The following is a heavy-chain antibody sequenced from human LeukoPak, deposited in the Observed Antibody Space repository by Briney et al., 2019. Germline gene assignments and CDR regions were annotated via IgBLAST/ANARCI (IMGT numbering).Heavy chain of an antibody. CDR3: ARDTVKGSGSSILGY. CDR1: GYTFTGYY. Sequence: GASVKASCKASGYTFTGYYMHWVRQAPGQGLEWMGWINPNSGGTNYAQKFQGRVTMTRDTSISTAYMELSRLRSDDTAVYYCARDTVKGSGSSILGYWGQGTLVTVSS. V-gene: IGHV1-2*02. D-gene: IGHD3-10*01. CDR2: INPNSGGT. J-gene: IGHJ4*02.